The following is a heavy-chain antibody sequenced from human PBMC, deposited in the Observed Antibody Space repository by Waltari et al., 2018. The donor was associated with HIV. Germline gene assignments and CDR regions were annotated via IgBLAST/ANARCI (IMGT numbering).Heavy chain of an antibody. CDR3: ARDLGPRVRGVIITLAY. CDR1: GYTFTSYG. D-gene: IGHD3-10*01. V-gene: IGHV1-18*01. J-gene: IGHJ4*02. Sequence: QVQLVQSGAEVKKPGASVKVSCKASGYTFTSYGISWVRQAPGQGLEWMGWISADNGNTNYAQKLQGRVTMTTDTSTSTAYMELRSLRSDDTAVYYCARDLGPRVRGVIITLAYWGQGTLVTVSS. CDR2: ISADNGNT.